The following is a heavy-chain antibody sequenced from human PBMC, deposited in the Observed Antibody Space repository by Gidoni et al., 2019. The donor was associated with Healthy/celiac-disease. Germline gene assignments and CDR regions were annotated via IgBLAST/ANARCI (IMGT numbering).Heavy chain of an antibody. CDR1: GGSFSGYY. V-gene: IGHV4-34*01. D-gene: IGHD1-26*01. CDR3: ARRRPQYVGATVDY. J-gene: IGHJ4*02. Sequence: QVQLQQWGAGLLKPSETLSLTCAVDGGSFSGYYWSWIRQPPGKGLEWIGEINRSGSTNYNPSLKIRVTISVDTSKNQFSLKLSSVTAADTAVYDCARRRPQYVGATVDYWGQGTLVTVSS. CDR2: INRSGST.